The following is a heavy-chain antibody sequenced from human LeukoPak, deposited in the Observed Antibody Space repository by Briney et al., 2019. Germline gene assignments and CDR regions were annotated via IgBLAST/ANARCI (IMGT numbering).Heavy chain of an antibody. J-gene: IGHJ4*02. D-gene: IGHD1-1*01. CDR3: ARETSTWNPMDY. Sequence: GGSLRLSCAASGFTFSSYGIHWVRQAPGKGLEWVSYISSSRSPIYYADSVKGRFTISRDNAKNSLYLQMDSLRAEDTAVYYCARETSTWNPMDYWGQGTLVTVSS. V-gene: IGHV3-48*01. CDR2: ISSSRSPI. CDR1: GFTFSSYG.